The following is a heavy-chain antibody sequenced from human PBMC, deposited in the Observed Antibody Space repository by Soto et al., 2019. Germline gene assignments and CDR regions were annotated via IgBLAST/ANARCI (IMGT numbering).Heavy chain of an antibody. D-gene: IGHD6-6*01. Sequence: GGSLRLSCAASGFTFSSYWMHWVRHAPGKGLVWVSRINSDGSSTSYADSVKGRFTISRDNAKNTLYLQMNSLRAEDTAVYYCARVGWEYSSSPGGYYYYYGMDVWGQGTTVTVSS. CDR3: ARVGWEYSSSPGGYYYYYGMDV. J-gene: IGHJ6*02. V-gene: IGHV3-74*01. CDR1: GFTFSSYW. CDR2: INSDGSST.